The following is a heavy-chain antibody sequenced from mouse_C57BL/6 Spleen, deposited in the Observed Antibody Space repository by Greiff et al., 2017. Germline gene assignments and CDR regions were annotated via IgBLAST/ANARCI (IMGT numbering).Heavy chain of an antibody. J-gene: IGHJ1*03. D-gene: IGHD2-3*01. CDR2: IIPSSGYT. V-gene: IGHV1-4*01. Sequence: QVKLQQSGAELARPGASVKMSCKASGYTFTRYTMYWVNQRPGQGLEWIGYIIPSSGYTKYNQKFKDKATLSSDNSSSAAYMQLSSLTSEDSAVYYCARSLCDGYYVGYFDVWGTGTTVTVSS. CDR3: ARSLCDGYYVGYFDV. CDR1: GYTFTRYT.